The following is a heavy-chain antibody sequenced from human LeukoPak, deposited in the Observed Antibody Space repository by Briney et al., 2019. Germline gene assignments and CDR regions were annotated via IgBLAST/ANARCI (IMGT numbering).Heavy chain of an antibody. CDR3: ARPITMIVVPVGDAFDI. CDR1: GYTFTGYY. V-gene: IGHV1-2*02. CDR2: INPNSGGT. J-gene: IGHJ3*02. D-gene: IGHD3-22*01. Sequence: GASVKVSCKASGYTFTGYYMHWVRQAPGQGLEWMGWINPNSGGTNYAQKFQGRVTMTRDTSISTAYMELSRLRSDDTAVYYCARPITMIVVPVGDAFDIWGQGTMVTVSS.